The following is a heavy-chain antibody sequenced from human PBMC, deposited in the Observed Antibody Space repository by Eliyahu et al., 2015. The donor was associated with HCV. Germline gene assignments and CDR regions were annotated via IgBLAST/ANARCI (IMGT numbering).Heavy chain of an antibody. CDR1: GFTFXSYX. D-gene: IGHD3-3*01. Sequence: EVQLVESGGGLVQPGGSLRLSCTASGFTFXSYXMHWXRQAPGKGLVWVSRIKTDGSNXAYADSVKGRFTISRDNAKNTLYLQMNSLRAEDTAVYYCARDLPLGRDFWSGSFDYWGQGTLVTVSS. V-gene: IGHV3-74*01. CDR3: ARDLPLGRDFWSGSFDY. J-gene: IGHJ4*02. CDR2: IKTDGSNX.